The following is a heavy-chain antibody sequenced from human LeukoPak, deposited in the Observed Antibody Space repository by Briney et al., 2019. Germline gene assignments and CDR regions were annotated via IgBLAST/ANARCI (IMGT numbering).Heavy chain of an antibody. V-gene: IGHV3-21*01. J-gene: IGHJ4*02. CDR2: ISCGRSYI. Sequence: GGPLRLSCAASGFTFSTFTMNWVRQAPGKGLDWVSSISCGRSYIYYAHSVKRRFTISRDNAKNSLYLQMNSLRAEDTAVYYCARGIAVPDYWGQGTLDTVSS. CDR3: ARGIAVPDY. CDR1: GFTFSTFT. D-gene: IGHD6-19*01.